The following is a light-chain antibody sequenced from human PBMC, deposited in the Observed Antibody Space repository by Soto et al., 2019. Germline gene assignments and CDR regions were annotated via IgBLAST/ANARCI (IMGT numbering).Light chain of an antibody. Sequence: EIVMTQSPATLSLSPGEGATLSCRASQSVGTTLAWYQQKPGQAPRLLIFGASTRATGVPARFSGSGSGTEFSLTISSLQSEDFAVYYCQRYDNWPLTFGGGTKVDIK. J-gene: IGKJ4*01. CDR1: QSVGTT. V-gene: IGKV3-15*01. CDR2: GAS. CDR3: QRYDNWPLT.